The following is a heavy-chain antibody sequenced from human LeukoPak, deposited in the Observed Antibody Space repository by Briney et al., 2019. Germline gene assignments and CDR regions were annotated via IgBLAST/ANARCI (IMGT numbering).Heavy chain of an antibody. V-gene: IGHV5-51*01. D-gene: IGHD4-17*01. CDR2: IYPGDSDT. Sequence: GESLKISSKGSGYSFTSYLIGWVRQMPGKGLGWLGIIYPGDSDTRYSASFQGQVTISAAKSISTAYLQCSSLKASDTAMYYCARPDYGDYKAFDIWGQGTMVTVSS. J-gene: IGHJ3*02. CDR1: GYSFTSYL. CDR3: ARPDYGDYKAFDI.